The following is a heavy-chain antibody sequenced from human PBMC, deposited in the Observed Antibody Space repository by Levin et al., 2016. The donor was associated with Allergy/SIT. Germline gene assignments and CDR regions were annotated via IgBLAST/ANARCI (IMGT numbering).Heavy chain of an antibody. CDR1: GFTFDDYT. CDR2: ISWDGGST. D-gene: IGHD6-13*01. J-gene: IGHJ6*02. V-gene: IGHV3-43*01. Sequence: GGSLRLSCAASGFTFDDYTMHWVRQAPGKGLEWVSLISWDGGSTYYADSVKGRFTISRDNSKNSLYLQMNSLRTEDTALYYCAKDLAAADLYGMDVWGQGTTVTVSS. CDR3: AKDLAAADLYGMDV.